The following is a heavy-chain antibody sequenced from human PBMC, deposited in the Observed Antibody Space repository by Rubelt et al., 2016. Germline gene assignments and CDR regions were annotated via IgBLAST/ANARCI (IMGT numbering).Heavy chain of an antibody. CDR2: IYYSGST. CDR1: GGSISSGYY. J-gene: IGHJ5*02. Sequence: QLQLQESGPGLVKPSETLSLTCTVSGGSISSGYYWGWIRQPPGKGLEWIGSIYYSGSTYYNPSLKSRVTISVDTSKNQFSLKPGSVTAADTAVYYCARHRYSSSWYGEYNWFDPWGQGTLVTVSS. CDR3: ARHRYSSSWYGEYNWFDP. D-gene: IGHD6-13*01. V-gene: IGHV4-39*01.